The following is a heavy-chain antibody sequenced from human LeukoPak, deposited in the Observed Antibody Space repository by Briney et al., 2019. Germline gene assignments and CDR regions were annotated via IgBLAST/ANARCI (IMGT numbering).Heavy chain of an antibody. V-gene: IGHV3-30*03. Sequence: PGGSLRLSCVVSGIVFSDYGLHWVRQVPGKGLEWLAAISYDGSAKFYADSVKGRFTVSRDNAENSLYLQMNSLRVEDTAFYYCARDLAYSRLDYWGQGMLVTVSS. J-gene: IGHJ4*02. CDR1: GIVFSDYG. D-gene: IGHD5-18*01. CDR2: ISYDGSAK. CDR3: ARDLAYSRLDY.